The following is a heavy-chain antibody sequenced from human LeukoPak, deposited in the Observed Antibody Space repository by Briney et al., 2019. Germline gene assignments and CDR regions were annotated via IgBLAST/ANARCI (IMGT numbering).Heavy chain of an antibody. J-gene: IGHJ6*03. CDR3: ARGSQRSRYSVSNYNYFYYMDI. CDR2: MYFSGST. CDR1: GGSISRSN. V-gene: IGHV4-39*07. D-gene: IGHD5/OR15-5a*01. Sequence: SETLSLTCTVSGGSISRSNWGWIRQPPGQGLEWIGSMYFSGSTYYKPSLKSRVTISVDTSKNQFSLWLSSVTAADTAVYYCARGSQRSRYSVSNYNYFYYMDIWGKGTAVTISS.